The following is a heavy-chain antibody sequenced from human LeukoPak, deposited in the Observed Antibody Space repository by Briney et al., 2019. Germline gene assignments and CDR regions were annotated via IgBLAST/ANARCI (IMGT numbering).Heavy chain of an antibody. CDR1: GFTFSAYS. CDR2: ISGGSSII. V-gene: IGHV3-48*04. Sequence: GGSLRLSCAASGFTFSAYSMTWVRQAPGKGLEWVSYISGGSSIINYAESVRGRFTISRDYAKNLLYLQMNSLRAEDTAVYYCGRDYEERATDYWGQGTLVIVSS. CDR3: GRDYEERATDY. J-gene: IGHJ4*02. D-gene: IGHD5-24*01.